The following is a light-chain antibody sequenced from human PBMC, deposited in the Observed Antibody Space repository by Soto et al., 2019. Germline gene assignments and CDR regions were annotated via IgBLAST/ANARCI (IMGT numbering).Light chain of an antibody. CDR3: QHYNSYSEA. Sequence: DIEMTQSPSSPSTSVGDRVTITCWASQGISNYLAGYQQKPGKVPKLLIYAGSTLQSGVPSRFSGSGSGTDFTLTISSLQPEDVAAYYCQHYNSYSEAFGQGTKVDIK. CDR2: AGS. V-gene: IGKV1-27*01. CDR1: QGISNY. J-gene: IGKJ1*01.